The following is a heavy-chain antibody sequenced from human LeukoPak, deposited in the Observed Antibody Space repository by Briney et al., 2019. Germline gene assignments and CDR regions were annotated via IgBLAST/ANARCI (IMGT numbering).Heavy chain of an antibody. CDR1: GLSFSNAW. Sequence: GGSLRLSCAASGLSFSNAWMNWVRQAPGTGLERVGRIRTKTDGGTADYAAPVQGRVTISRADSKTTLYLEMNNLKIEDTAVYYWTDRNLKVAYCTYYCGMDVWGQGTTVTVSS. CDR2: IRTKTDGGTA. CDR3: TDRNLKVAYCTYYCGMDV. J-gene: IGHJ6*02. V-gene: IGHV3-15*07. D-gene: IGHD1-26*01.